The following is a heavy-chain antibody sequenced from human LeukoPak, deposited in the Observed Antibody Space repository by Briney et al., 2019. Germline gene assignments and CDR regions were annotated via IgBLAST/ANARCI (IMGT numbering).Heavy chain of an antibody. Sequence: GGSLRLSCAASGFIFSSYWMSWVRQAPGKGLEWVANIKEDGSEKRYVDSVKGRFTISRDNAKNSVYLQMNSRRAEDTAVYYCAREHDYGDYVDYWGQGTLVTVSS. D-gene: IGHD4-17*01. CDR2: IKEDGSEK. CDR1: GFIFSSYW. CDR3: AREHDYGDYVDY. J-gene: IGHJ4*02. V-gene: IGHV3-7*01.